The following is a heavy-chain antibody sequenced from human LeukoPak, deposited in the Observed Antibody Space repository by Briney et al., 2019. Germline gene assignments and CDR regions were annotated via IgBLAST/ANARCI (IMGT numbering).Heavy chain of an antibody. CDR1: GGSISSSSYY. Sequence: SETLSLTCTVSGGSISSSSYYWGWIRQHPGKGLEWIGYMYYTGSTYSNPSLKSRVTILLDTSKNQFSFKLSSVTAADTAVYYCARAGLGYDILTGYPKPREFDYWGQGILVTVSS. D-gene: IGHD3-9*01. J-gene: IGHJ4*02. CDR3: ARAGLGYDILTGYPKPREFDY. V-gene: IGHV4-31*03. CDR2: MYYTGST.